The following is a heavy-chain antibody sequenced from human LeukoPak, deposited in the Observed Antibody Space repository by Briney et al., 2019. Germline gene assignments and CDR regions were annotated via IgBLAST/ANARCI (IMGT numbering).Heavy chain of an antibody. CDR3: AREVRSSWYPPHFDY. J-gene: IGHJ4*02. D-gene: IGHD6-13*01. CDR1: GGSISSSSYY. V-gene: IGHV4-39*07. Sequence: PSETLSLTCTVSGGSISSSSYYWGWIRQPPGKGLEWIGSIYYSGSTYYNPSLKSRVTISVDKSKNQFSLKLSSVTAADTAVYYCAREVRSSWYPPHFDYWGQGTLVTVSS. CDR2: IYYSGST.